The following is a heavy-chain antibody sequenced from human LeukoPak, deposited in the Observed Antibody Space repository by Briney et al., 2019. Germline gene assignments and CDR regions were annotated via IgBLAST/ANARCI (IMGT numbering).Heavy chain of an antibody. CDR3: ARGPLDYDSSGYYYGGNWFDP. J-gene: IGHJ5*02. Sequence: SETLSLTCTVSVGSIRSYYWSWIRQPPGKGVEWIWYIYYSGSPNYNPSLKSRVTISVDTAKYQYSLKLSSVTAADTAVYYCARGPLDYDSSGYYYGGNWFDPWGQGTLVTVSS. D-gene: IGHD3-22*01. CDR1: VGSIRSYY. V-gene: IGHV4-59*01. CDR2: IYYSGSP.